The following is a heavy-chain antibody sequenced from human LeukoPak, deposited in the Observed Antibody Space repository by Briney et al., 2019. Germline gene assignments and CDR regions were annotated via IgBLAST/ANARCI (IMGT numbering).Heavy chain of an antibody. CDR1: GYTFTGYY. CDR3: ARGASGGSYFFDY. J-gene: IGHJ4*02. Sequence: ASVKVSCKASGYTFTGYYMHWVRQAPGQGLEWMGWINPNSGGTNCAQKFQGRVSMTRDTSISTAYMELSRLRSGDTAVYYCARGASGGSYFFDYWGQGTLVTVSS. D-gene: IGHD1-26*01. V-gene: IGHV1-2*02. CDR2: INPNSGGT.